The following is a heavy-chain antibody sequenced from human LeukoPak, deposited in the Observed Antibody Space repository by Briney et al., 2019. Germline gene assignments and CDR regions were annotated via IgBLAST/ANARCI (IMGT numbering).Heavy chain of an antibody. CDR2: IYSGGST. CDR3: WYGMDV. Sequence: GGSLRLSCAASGFTFSSYAMSWVRQAPGKGLEWVSVIYSGGSTYYADSVKGRFTISRDNSKNTLYLQMNSLRAEDTAVYYCWYGMDVWGQGTTVTVSS. V-gene: IGHV3-53*01. J-gene: IGHJ6*02. CDR1: GFTFSSYA.